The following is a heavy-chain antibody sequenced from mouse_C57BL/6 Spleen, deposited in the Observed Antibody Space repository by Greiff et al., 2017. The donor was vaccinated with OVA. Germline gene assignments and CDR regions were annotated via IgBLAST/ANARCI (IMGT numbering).Heavy chain of an antibody. Sequence: VQLQQPGAELVMPGASVKLSCKASGYTFTSYWMHWVKQRPGQGLEWIGEIDPSDSYTNYNQKFKGKSTLTVDKSSSTAYMQLSSLTSEDSAVYYCARSRDISYAMDYWGQGTSVTVSS. J-gene: IGHJ4*01. CDR2: IDPSDSYT. CDR1: GYTFTSYW. D-gene: IGHD6-2*01. CDR3: ARSRDISYAMDY. V-gene: IGHV1-69*01.